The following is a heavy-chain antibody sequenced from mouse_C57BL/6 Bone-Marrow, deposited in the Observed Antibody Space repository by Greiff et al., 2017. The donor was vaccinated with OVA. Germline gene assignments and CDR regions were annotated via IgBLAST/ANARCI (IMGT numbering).Heavy chain of an antibody. CDR2: LDPSDSYT. CDR1: GYTFTSYW. J-gene: IGHJ3*01. V-gene: IGHV1-59*01. Sequence: VQLQQPGAELVRPGTSVKLSCTASGYTFTSYWMHWVNQRPGQGLEWIGVLDPSDSYTYYNQKFTGKATLTVDTSSSTAYMQLSRLTSEDSAVYYCARVGYYMFAYWGQGTRVTVSA. D-gene: IGHD2-3*01. CDR3: ARVGYYMFAY.